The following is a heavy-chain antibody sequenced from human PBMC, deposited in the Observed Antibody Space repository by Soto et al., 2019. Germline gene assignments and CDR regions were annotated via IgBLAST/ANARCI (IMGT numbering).Heavy chain of an antibody. V-gene: IGHV3-49*03. CDR3: TRVRVAGKGVYYFDY. D-gene: IGHD6-19*01. J-gene: IGHJ4*02. CDR2: IRSKAYGGTT. Sequence: GGSLRLSCTASGFTFGDYAMSWFRQAPGKGLEWVGFIRSKAYGGTTEYAASVKGRFTISRDDSKSIAYLQMNSLKTEDTAVYYCTRVRVAGKGVYYFDYWGQGTLVTVSS. CDR1: GFTFGDYA.